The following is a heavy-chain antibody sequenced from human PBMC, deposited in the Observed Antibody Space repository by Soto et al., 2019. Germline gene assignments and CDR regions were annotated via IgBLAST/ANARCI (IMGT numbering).Heavy chain of an antibody. Sequence: GGSLRLSCAASGFTFSNYGMSWVRQAPGKGLEWVSVISVSGGTAFYADSVKGRFTVSRDNSKNTLFLQMSSLRDEDTAVYYCAKELWFGQRVFDFWGQGTLVTVSS. CDR1: GFTFSNYG. J-gene: IGHJ4*02. CDR2: ISVSGGTA. D-gene: IGHD3-10*01. V-gene: IGHV3-23*01. CDR3: AKELWFGQRVFDF.